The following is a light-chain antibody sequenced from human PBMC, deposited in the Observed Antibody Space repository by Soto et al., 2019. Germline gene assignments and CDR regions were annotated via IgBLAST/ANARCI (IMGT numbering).Light chain of an antibody. V-gene: IGKV1-5*01. CDR2: GAS. Sequence: DIQMTQAPSTLSASIGDRVIITCRASQSISHWLAWYQQKPGKAPKLLISGASILESGVPSRFSGSTSGTEFTLTISSLQPDDFATYYCQQYHTYRTFGQGTKVDIK. J-gene: IGKJ1*01. CDR3: QQYHTYRT. CDR1: QSISHW.